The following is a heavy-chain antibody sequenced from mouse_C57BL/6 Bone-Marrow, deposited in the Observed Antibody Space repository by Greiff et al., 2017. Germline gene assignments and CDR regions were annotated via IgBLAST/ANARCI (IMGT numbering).Heavy chain of an antibody. V-gene: IGHV5-6*02. CDR1: GFTFSSYG. Sequence: DVKLVESGGDLVKPGGSLKLSCAASGFTFSSYGMSWVRQTPDKRLEWVATISSGGSYTYYPASVKGRFTISRDNAKNTLYLQMSSLKSEDTAMYYCARHRYFDVWGTGTTVTVSS. J-gene: IGHJ1*03. CDR3: ARHRYFDV. CDR2: ISSGGSYT.